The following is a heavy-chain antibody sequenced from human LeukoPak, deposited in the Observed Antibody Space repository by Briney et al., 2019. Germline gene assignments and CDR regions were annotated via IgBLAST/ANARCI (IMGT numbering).Heavy chain of an antibody. CDR2: IYSGDNT. V-gene: IGHV3-53*01. Sequence: GGSLRLSCTASGFTVSSYYMTWVRQAPGKGLQWVSVIYSGDNTYYADSVKGRFTISRDRSKNTLYLDMNSLRAEDTAVYYCARIQGGYSYGFVDYWGHGTLVTVSS. CDR3: ARIQGGYSYGFVDY. J-gene: IGHJ4*01. CDR1: GFTVSSYY. D-gene: IGHD5-18*01.